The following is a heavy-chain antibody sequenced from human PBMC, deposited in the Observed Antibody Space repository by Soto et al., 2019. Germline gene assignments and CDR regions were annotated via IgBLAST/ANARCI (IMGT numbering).Heavy chain of an antibody. V-gene: IGHV1-18*01. J-gene: IGHJ6*02. Sequence: QVQLVQSGAEVNKPGASVKVACKASGYTFTSYGISWVRQAPGQGLEWMGWISIYNGNTNYAQKLQGRVTMTTGTSTSTAYMELRSLRYDDTAVYYCARDVRSHDYGHYYYGMDVWGQGTTVTVSS. D-gene: IGHD4-17*01. CDR3: ARDVRSHDYGHYYYGMDV. CDR2: ISIYNGNT. CDR1: GYTFTSYG.